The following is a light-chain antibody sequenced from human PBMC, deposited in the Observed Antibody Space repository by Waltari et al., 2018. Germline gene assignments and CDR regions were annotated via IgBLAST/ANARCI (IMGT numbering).Light chain of an antibody. CDR3: QQYKTYPHS. CDR1: QDIRDY. V-gene: IGKV1-16*01. Sequence: DIQMTQSPSSLSASIGDRLTITCRASQDIRDYLVWFQQRPGKAPKSLIYAASNLHGGIPSRFSGSGSGTDFTLTISSLQPEDFATYYCQQYKTYPHSFGGGTKVEIK. J-gene: IGKJ4*01. CDR2: AAS.